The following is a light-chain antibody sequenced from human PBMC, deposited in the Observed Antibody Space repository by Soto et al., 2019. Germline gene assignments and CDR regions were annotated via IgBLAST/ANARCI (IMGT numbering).Light chain of an antibody. CDR1: QSVTNSR. CDR2: GGS. Sequence: IVLTQSPGTLSLSPGERATLSCRASQSVTNSRLAWYQQKPGQAPKVLIYGGSNRATGIPDRFSGSGSGTDFTRTISRLEPEDVAIYYCQQWSSSPRTFGQGTKLEIK. CDR3: QQWSSSPRT. J-gene: IGKJ2*01. V-gene: IGKV3-20*01.